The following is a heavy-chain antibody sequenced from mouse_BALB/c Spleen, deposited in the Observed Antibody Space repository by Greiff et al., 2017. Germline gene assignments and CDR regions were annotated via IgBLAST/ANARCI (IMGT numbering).Heavy chain of an antibody. CDR1: GFTFSSFG. D-gene: IGHD1-1*01. J-gene: IGHJ1*01. Sequence: VQLKESGGGLVQPGGSRKLSCAASGFTFSSFGMHWVRQAPEKGLEWVAYISSGSSTIYYADTVKGRFTISRDNPKNTLFLQMTSLRSEDTAMYYCAREAYYGSSYDWYFDVWGAGTTVTVSS. V-gene: IGHV5-17*02. CDR2: ISSGSSTI. CDR3: AREAYYGSSYDWYFDV.